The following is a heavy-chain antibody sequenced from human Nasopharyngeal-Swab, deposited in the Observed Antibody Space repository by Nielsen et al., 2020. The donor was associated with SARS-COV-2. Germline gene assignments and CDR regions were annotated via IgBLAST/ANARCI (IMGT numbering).Heavy chain of an antibody. D-gene: IGHD3-3*01. Sequence: SETLSLTCTVSGGSISSSSYYWGWIRQPPGKGLEWIGYIYYSGSTYYNPSLKSRVTISVDTSKNQFSLKLSSVTAADTAVYYCARDSGRSTIFGVVIIDAFDIWGQGTMVTVSS. J-gene: IGHJ3*02. CDR2: IYYSGST. CDR3: ARDSGRSTIFGVVIIDAFDI. V-gene: IGHV4-31*03. CDR1: GGSISSSSYY.